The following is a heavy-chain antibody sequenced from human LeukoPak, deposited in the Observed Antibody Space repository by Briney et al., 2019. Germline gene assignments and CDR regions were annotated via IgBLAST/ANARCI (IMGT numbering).Heavy chain of an antibody. D-gene: IGHD2-2*01. CDR3: ARDGGGTSADYYFDY. J-gene: IGHJ4*02. V-gene: IGHV3-30*04. CDR1: RFTFTSYA. Sequence: TGRSLRLACAASRFTFTSYAMHWVRQAPGKGLEGVAVLSYDGRDKHYADSVKGRFTISRDNSKSTLYLQMNSLRAEDTAVYYCARDGGGTSADYYFDYWGQGTLVTVSS. CDR2: LSYDGRDK.